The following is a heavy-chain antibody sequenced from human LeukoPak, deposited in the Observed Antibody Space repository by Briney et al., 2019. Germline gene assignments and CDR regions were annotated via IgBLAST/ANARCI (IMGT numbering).Heavy chain of an antibody. Sequence: GGSLRLSCAASGFTFSSYGMHWVRQAPGKGLEWVAYIRHDEINKEYTDSVKGRFTISRDNSKNTLYLQMNSLRAEDTAVYYCAKPIPGVAAAGDYWGQGTLVTVSS. CDR2: IRHDEINK. V-gene: IGHV3-30*02. J-gene: IGHJ4*02. CDR3: AKPIPGVAAAGDY. D-gene: IGHD6-13*01. CDR1: GFTFSSYG.